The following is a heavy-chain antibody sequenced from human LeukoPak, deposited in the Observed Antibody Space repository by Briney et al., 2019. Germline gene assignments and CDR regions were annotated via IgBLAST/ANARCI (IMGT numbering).Heavy chain of an antibody. J-gene: IGHJ4*02. CDR2: LFHTGTT. CDR3: VRYSAVNGVVGQSIDY. V-gene: IGHV4-59*12. Sequence: SETLSLTCTVSGGSISSYYWSWIRQPPGKGLESIGYLFHTGTTYYNPSLASRLTMSVDTSNNQLSLKLSSVTAEDTAVYYCVRYSAVNGVVGQSIDYWGQGALVSVFS. D-gene: IGHD3-3*01. CDR1: GGSISSYY.